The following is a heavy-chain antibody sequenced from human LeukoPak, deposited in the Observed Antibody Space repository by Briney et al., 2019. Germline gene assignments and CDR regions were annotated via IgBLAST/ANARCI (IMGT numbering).Heavy chain of an antibody. J-gene: IGHJ4*02. Sequence: GGSLRLSCAASGFTFSSYWMSWVRQAPGKGLEWVANIKQDGSEKHFGDSVKGRFTISRDKSKNTLYLQMNSLRAEDTAVYYCAKNRGGSYYSGSDYWGQGTLVTVSS. CDR2: IKQDGSEK. D-gene: IGHD1-26*01. V-gene: IGHV3-7*03. CDR3: AKNRGGSYYSGSDY. CDR1: GFTFSSYW.